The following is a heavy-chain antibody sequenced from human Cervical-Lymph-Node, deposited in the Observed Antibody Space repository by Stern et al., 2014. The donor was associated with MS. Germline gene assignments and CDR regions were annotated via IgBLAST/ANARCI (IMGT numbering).Heavy chain of an antibody. J-gene: IGHJ5*01. CDR3: ARDVGMDS. CDR2: IYYSGST. CDR1: GVSISTYY. V-gene: IGHV4-59*01. Sequence: QLQLQESGPGLVKPSETLSLTCTVSGVSISTYYWSWIRQPPAKGLEWIGYIYYSGSTTYNPSLKSRVTMSVDTSRSQFSLKLSSVTAADTAVYYCARDVGMDSWGQGTLVTVSS. D-gene: IGHD6-13*01.